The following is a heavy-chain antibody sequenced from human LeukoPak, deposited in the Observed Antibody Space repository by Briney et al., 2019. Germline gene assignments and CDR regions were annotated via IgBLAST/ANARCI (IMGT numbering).Heavy chain of an antibody. CDR3: ARDLYYFGSGTYYRSDAFDI. J-gene: IGHJ3*02. V-gene: IGHV3-21*01. D-gene: IGHD3-10*01. CDR1: GFTFRSYA. Sequence: PGGSLRLSCAASGFTFRSYAMNWVRQAPGKGLEWVSVISTTSNEIYYADSVKGRFTISRDNSKNSLYPQMYSLRAEDTAVYYCARDLYYFGSGTYYRSDAFDIWGQGTMVTVSA. CDR2: ISTTSNEI.